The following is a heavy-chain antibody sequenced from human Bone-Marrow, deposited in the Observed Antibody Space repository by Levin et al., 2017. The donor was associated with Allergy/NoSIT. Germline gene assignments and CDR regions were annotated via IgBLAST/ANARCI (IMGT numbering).Heavy chain of an antibody. V-gene: IGHV3-30-3*01. CDR1: EFTFSSYA. J-gene: IGHJ6*02. CDR3: ARDVRRFRVATRSQLYYYYGLDV. D-gene: IGHD5-12*01. Sequence: PGGSLRLSCVASEFTFSSYAMHWVRQAPGKGLEWVAVISLDGTSEYYADSVKGRFTISRDNSKSTLYLQLNSLRGEDTAVYYCARDVRRFRVATRSQLYYYYGLDVWGQGTAVTVSS. CDR2: ISLDGTSE.